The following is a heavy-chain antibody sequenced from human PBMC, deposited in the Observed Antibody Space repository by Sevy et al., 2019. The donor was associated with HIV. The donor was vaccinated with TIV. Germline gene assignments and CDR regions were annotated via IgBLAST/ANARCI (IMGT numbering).Heavy chain of an antibody. D-gene: IGHD3-22*01. CDR2: INPNSGGT. Sequence: ASVKGSCKASGYTFTGYYMHWVRQAPGLGLEWMGWINPNSGGTKYVQKFQGRVTMTRDTSISTAYMELSRLKSDDTAVYYCTRGPSGFSGSDLAYWGQGTLVTVSS. V-gene: IGHV1-2*02. CDR1: GYTFTGYY. J-gene: IGHJ4*02. CDR3: TRGPSGFSGSDLAY.